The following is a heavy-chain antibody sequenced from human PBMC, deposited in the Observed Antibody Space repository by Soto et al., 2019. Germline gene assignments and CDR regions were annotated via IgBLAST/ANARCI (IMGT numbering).Heavy chain of an antibody. D-gene: IGHD4-4*01. Sequence: EVQLVESGGGLVQPGGSLKLSCAASGFTFSGSAMHWVRQASGKGLEWVGRIRSKANSYATAYAASVKGRFTISRDDSKNTAYLQMNSLKTEDTAVYYFTRHNDYSNYLIGLDPWGQGTLVTVSS. CDR2: IRSKANSYAT. J-gene: IGHJ5*02. CDR3: TRHNDYSNYLIGLDP. V-gene: IGHV3-73*02. CDR1: GFTFSGSA.